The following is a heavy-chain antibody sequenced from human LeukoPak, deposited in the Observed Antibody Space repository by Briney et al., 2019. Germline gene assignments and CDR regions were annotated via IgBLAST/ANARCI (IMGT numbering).Heavy chain of an antibody. CDR3: ARGTGYLPQGGFDY. Sequence: SETLSLTCTVSGGSISSGSYYWSWIRQPAGKGLEWIGRIYTSGSTNYNPSLKSRVTISVDTSKNQFSLKLSSVTAADTAVYYCARGTGYLPQGGFDYWGQGTLVAVSS. CDR1: GGSISSGSYY. V-gene: IGHV4-61*02. J-gene: IGHJ4*02. CDR2: IYTSGST. D-gene: IGHD5-12*01.